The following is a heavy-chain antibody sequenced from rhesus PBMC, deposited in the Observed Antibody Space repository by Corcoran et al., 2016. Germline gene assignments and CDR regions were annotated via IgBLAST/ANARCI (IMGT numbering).Heavy chain of an antibody. Sequence: QVQLQESGPGVVKPSETLSLTCAGSGGPLSSRNGWSWIRQSPGEGLEWIGYIYGGSGSTCYNPSLKSRVTISTDTSKNQFSLKLSSVTAADTAVYYCASPGYYFDYWGQGVLVTVSS. V-gene: IGHV4-93*01. CDR2: IYGGSGST. J-gene: IGHJ4*01. D-gene: IGHD1-38*01. CDR1: GGPLSSRNG. CDR3: ASPGYYFDY.